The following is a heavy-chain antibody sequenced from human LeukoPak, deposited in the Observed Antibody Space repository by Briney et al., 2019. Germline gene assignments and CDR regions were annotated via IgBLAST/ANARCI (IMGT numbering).Heavy chain of an antibody. CDR2: IYYSGST. V-gene: IGHV4-59*08. Sequence: SETLSLTCTVSGGSISSYYWSWIRQPPGKGLEWIGYIYYSGSTNYNPPLKSRVTISVDTSKNQFSLKLSSVTAADTAMYYCARLKGYSSGWYPSYYFDYWGQGTLVTVSS. J-gene: IGHJ4*02. CDR1: GGSISSYY. CDR3: ARLKGYSSGWYPSYYFDY. D-gene: IGHD6-19*01.